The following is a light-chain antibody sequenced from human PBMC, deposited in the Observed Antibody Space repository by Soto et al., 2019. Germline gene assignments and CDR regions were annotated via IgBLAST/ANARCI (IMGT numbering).Light chain of an antibody. Sequence: QSVLTQPPSVSGAPGQRVTISCTGSTSNIGAGYEVHWYQQLPGTAPKLLVSGHNIRPSGVPDRFSGFKSGASASLVITALQAEDEADYHCQSYDNTLRGSAVFGGGTKLTVL. CDR2: GHN. CDR3: QSYDNTLRGSAV. CDR1: TSNIGAGYE. V-gene: IGLV1-40*01. J-gene: IGLJ3*02.